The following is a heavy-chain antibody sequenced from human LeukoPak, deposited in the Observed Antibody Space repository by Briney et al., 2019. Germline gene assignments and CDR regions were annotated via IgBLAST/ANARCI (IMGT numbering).Heavy chain of an antibody. CDR1: GSTFSSYG. Sequence: GGSLRLSCAASGSTFSSYGMSWVRQAPGKGLEWVSGVSGSGGSTYYADSVKGRFTISRDNSKNTLYLQMNSLRGDDTAVYYCAKNTVTTYRIDYWGQGTLVTVSS. D-gene: IGHD4-17*01. CDR2: VSGSGGST. CDR3: AKNTVTTYRIDY. J-gene: IGHJ4*02. V-gene: IGHV3-23*01.